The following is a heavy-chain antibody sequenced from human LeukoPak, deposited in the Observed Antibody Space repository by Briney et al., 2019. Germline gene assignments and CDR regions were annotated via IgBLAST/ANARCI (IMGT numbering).Heavy chain of an antibody. CDR3: ARLARIQTGTTSYFDY. CDR1: GGSISSSSYY. CDR2: IYYSGST. Sequence: SETLSLTCTVSGGSISSSSYYWGWLRQPPGKGLEWIGSIYYSGSTYYNPSLKSRVTISVDTSKNQFSLKLSSVTAADTAVYYCARLARIQTGTTSYFDYWGQGTLVTVSS. D-gene: IGHD1-7*01. V-gene: IGHV4-39*01. J-gene: IGHJ4*02.